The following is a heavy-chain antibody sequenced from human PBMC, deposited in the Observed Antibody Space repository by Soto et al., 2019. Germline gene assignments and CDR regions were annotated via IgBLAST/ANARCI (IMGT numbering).Heavy chain of an antibody. Sequence: SETLSLTCTVSGGSISTYYWSWIRQPPGKGLEWIGYIYYSRSTNYNPSLKSRVTISVDTSKNQFSLKLSSVTAADTAVYYCARGFATTLNDYWGQGTLVTVSS. CDR1: GGSISTYY. V-gene: IGHV4-59*13. CDR3: ARGFATTLNDY. J-gene: IGHJ4*02. D-gene: IGHD1-1*01. CDR2: IYYSRST.